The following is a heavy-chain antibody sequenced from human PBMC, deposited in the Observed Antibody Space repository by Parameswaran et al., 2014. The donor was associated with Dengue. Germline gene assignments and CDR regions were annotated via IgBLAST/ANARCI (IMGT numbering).Heavy chain of an antibody. CDR2: ISSSGSTI. D-gene: IGHD3-3*01. J-gene: IGHJ4*02. Sequence: VRQAPGKGLEWVSYISSSGSTIYYADSVKGRFTISRDNAKNSLYLQMNSLRAEDTAVYYCARGFWSGIDYWGQGTLVTVSS. V-gene: IGHV3-11*01. CDR3: ARGFWSGIDY.